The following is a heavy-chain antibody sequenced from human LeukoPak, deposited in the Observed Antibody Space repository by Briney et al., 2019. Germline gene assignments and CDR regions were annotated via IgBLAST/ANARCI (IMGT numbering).Heavy chain of an antibody. CDR2: IYYSGST. CDR3: ARDRRYCSSTSCKGRFDY. CDR1: GGSISSSSYY. J-gene: IGHJ4*02. D-gene: IGHD2-2*01. V-gene: IGHV4-61*01. Sequence: SETLSLTCTVSGGSISSSSYYWGWIRQPPGKGLEWIGYIYYSGSTNYNPSLKSRVTISVDTSKNQFSLKLSSVTAADTAVYYCARDRRYCSSTSCKGRFDYWGQGTLVTVSS.